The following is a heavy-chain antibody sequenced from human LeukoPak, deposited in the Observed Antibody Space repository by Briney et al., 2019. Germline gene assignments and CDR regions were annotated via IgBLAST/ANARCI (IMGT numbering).Heavy chain of an antibody. CDR2: FDPEDGET. Sequence: ASVKVSCKVSGYTLTELSMHWVRQAPGKGLEWMGGFDPEDGETIYAQKFQGRVTMTEDTSTDTAYMELSRLRSDDTAVYYCAREGRITMVRGELYYFDYWGQGTLVTVSS. D-gene: IGHD3-10*01. CDR3: AREGRITMVRGELYYFDY. CDR1: GYTLTELS. J-gene: IGHJ4*02. V-gene: IGHV1-24*01.